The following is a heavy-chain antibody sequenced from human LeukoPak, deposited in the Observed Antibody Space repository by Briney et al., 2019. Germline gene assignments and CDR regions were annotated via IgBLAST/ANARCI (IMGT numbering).Heavy chain of an antibody. D-gene: IGHD6-6*01. CDR1: GGSISSHY. CDR3: ARDLVDARKEYSSPRGWFDP. CDR2: IYYSGST. V-gene: IGHV4-59*11. Sequence: SETLSLTCTVSGGSISSHYWSWIRQPPGKGLEWIGYIYYSGSTNYNPSLKSRVTTSVDTSKNQFSLKLSSVTAADTAVYYCARDLVDARKEYSSPRGWFDPWGQGTLVTVSS. J-gene: IGHJ5*02.